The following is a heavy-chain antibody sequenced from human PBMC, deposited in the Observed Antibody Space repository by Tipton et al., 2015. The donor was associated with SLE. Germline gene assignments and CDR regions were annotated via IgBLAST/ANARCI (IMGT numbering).Heavy chain of an antibody. Sequence: QVQLVQSGAEVRKPGASVRVSCKASGYTFTGYYMHWVRQAPGQGLEWMGRINPNSGGTNYAQKFQGRVTMTRDTSISTAYMELSRLRSDDTAVYYCARDGAPYYYDSSGYPNYFDYWGQGTLVTVSS. V-gene: IGHV1-2*06. CDR1: GYTFTGYY. CDR2: INPNSGGT. CDR3: ARDGAPYYYDSSGYPNYFDY. D-gene: IGHD3-22*01. J-gene: IGHJ4*02.